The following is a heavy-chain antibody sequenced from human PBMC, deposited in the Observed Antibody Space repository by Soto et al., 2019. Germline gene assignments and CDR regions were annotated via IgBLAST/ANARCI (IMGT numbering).Heavy chain of an antibody. CDR1: GFSFSGYA. Sequence: PGGSLSLSCAASGFSFSGYAMSWVRQAPGKGLEWVSTISGSGATTYYADSVKGRFTISRDNSKNTLYLQMNSLGAEDTALYYCAKSYSCYTKNYFDYWGQGTLVTVSS. CDR3: AKSYSCYTKNYFDY. V-gene: IGHV3-23*01. D-gene: IGHD2-2*02. J-gene: IGHJ4*02. CDR2: ISGSGATT.